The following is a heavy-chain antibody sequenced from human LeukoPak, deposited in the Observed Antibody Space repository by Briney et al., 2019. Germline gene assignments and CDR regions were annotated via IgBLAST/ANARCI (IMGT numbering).Heavy chain of an antibody. CDR1: GYSINSGYY. CDR2: IYHSGTT. Sequence: SETLSLTCTVSGYSINSGYYWGWIRQPPGKGLEWIGIIYHSGTTYYNPSLKSRVTIPVDTPKHQFSLKLTSVTAPDTAVYYCARGNWFDPWGQGTLVTVSS. V-gene: IGHV4-38-2*02. CDR3: ARGNWFDP. J-gene: IGHJ5*02.